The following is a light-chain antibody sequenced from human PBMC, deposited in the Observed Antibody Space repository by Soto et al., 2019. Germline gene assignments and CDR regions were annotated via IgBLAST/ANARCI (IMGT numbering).Light chain of an antibody. CDR3: QQYGSSPPIT. CDR2: GAS. Sequence: EIVLTQSPGTLSLSPGERATLSCRASQSVSNNYLAWYQQKPGQAPRLLIYGASSRATGISDRFSGSGSGTDFTLTINRLEPEDFAVYYCQQYGSSPPITFGPGTKVDIK. J-gene: IGKJ3*01. CDR1: QSVSNNY. V-gene: IGKV3-20*01.